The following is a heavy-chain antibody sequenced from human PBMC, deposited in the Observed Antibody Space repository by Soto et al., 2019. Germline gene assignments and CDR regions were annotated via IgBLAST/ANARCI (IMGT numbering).Heavy chain of an antibody. J-gene: IGHJ4*02. CDR2: IDPSDSYT. Sequence: VQLVQSGAEVKKPGESLRISCKGSGYSFTSYWINWVRQMPGKGLEWMGRIDPSDSYTNYSPSFQGHVTISADKSISTAYLQWSSLKASDTAMYYCAREPKRSTGYSSDTTFDYWGQGTLVTVSS. D-gene: IGHD6-25*01. CDR3: AREPKRSTGYSSDTTFDY. V-gene: IGHV5-10-1*01. CDR1: GYSFTSYW.